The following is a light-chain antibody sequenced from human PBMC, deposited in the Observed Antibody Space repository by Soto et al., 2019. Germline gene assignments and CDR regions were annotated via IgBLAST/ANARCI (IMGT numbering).Light chain of an antibody. CDR3: QQYNSTAET. Sequence: DIQMTQSPSTLSASVGDRVTITCRASQSISRWFACYQQKPGKAPKLLIYQASSLESVVPSRVSGGGSGTEFTLNISSLQPEDFATYYCQQYNSTAETFGQGTKVEIK. J-gene: IGKJ1*01. V-gene: IGKV1-5*03. CDR2: QAS. CDR1: QSISRW.